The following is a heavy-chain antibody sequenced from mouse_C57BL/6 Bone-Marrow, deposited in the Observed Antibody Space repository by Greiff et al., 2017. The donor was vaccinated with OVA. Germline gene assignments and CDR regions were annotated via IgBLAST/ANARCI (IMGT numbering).Heavy chain of an antibody. CDR1: GYTFTSYW. CDR3: ARRNGSYYFDY. V-gene: IGHV1-64*01. J-gene: IGHJ2*01. CDR2: IHPNSGST. Sequence: QVQLQQPGAELVKPGASVKLSCKASGYTFTSYWMHWVKQRPGQGLEWIGMIHPNSGSTNYNEKFKSKATLTVDKSSSTAYMQLSSLTSEDSAVYYCARRNGSYYFDYWGQGTTLTVSS.